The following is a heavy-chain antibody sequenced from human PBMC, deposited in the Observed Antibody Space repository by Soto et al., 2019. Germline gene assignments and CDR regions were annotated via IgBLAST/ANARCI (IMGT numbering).Heavy chain of an antibody. CDR2: IYYSGST. J-gene: IGHJ4*02. CDR1: GGSISSGGDY. Sequence: QVQLQESGPGLVKPSQTLSLTCTVSGGSISSGGDYWSWIRQHPGQALEWIGYIYYSGSTYYTPSPKSLFTISVDPSPKQFSLKLSSVTAADTAVYSCARVTYYYDSSGYYFAYWGQGTLVTVSS. V-gene: IGHV4-31*01. CDR3: ARVTYYYDSSGYYFAY. D-gene: IGHD3-22*01.